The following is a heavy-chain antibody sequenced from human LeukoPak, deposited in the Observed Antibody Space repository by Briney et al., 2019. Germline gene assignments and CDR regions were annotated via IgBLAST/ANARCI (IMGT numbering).Heavy chain of an antibody. CDR3: ARHRLYCSSTSCYGMGV. CDR2: IYPGDSDT. Sequence: GESLKISCKGSGYSFTSYWIGWVRQMPGKGLEWMGIIYPGDSDTRYSPSFQGQVTISADKSISTAYLQWSSLKASDTAMYYCARHRLYCSSTSCYGMGVWGQGTTVTVSS. D-gene: IGHD2-2*01. CDR1: GYSFTSYW. V-gene: IGHV5-51*01. J-gene: IGHJ6*02.